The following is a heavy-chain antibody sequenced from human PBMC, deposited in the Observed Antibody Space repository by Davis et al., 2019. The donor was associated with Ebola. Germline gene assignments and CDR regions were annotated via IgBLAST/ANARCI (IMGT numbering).Heavy chain of an antibody. J-gene: IGHJ4*02. CDR3: ARSSQLDY. CDR1: GFTFSSYA. CDR2: ISYDGSNK. V-gene: IGHV3-30-3*01. Sequence: GGSLKISCAASGFTFSSYAMHWVRQAPGKGLEWVAVISYDGSNKYYADSVKGRFTISRDNSKNTLYLQMNSLRAEDTAVYYCARSSQLDYWGQGTLVTVSS.